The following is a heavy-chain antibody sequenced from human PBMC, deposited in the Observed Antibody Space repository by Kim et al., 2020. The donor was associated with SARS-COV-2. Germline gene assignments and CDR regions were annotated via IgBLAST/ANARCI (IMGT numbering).Heavy chain of an antibody. CDR1: GFNFSSYG. CDR3: AKDYLRWGELWWFGP. CDR2: ISYDGSNK. D-gene: IGHD2-21*01. Sequence: GGSLRLSCAASGFNFSSYGMHWVRQAPGKGLEWVAVISYDGSNKYYADSVKGRFTISRDNSKNTLYLQMNSLRAEDTAVYYCAKDYLRWGELWWFGPWGQGTLVSVSS. V-gene: IGHV3-30*18. J-gene: IGHJ5*02.